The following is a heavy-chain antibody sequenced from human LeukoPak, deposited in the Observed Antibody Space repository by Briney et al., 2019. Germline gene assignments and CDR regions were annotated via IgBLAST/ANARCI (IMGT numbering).Heavy chain of an antibody. V-gene: IGHV1-2*02. D-gene: IGHD5-12*01. CDR3: AREAIVAIDY. CDR2: INPNTGAT. Sequence: GASVKVSCTASGYTFTDYFMHWVRQAPGQGLEWMGFINPNTGATNYAQQFQGRVTMTRDTSISTATMELSSLRSDDTAVYFCAREAIVAIDYWGQGTLVTVSS. CDR1: GYTFTDYF. J-gene: IGHJ4*02.